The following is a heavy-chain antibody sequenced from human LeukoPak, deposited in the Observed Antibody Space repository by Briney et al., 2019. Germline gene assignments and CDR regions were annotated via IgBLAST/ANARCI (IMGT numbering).Heavy chain of an antibody. Sequence: SETLSLTCAVYGGSFSGYYWSWIRQPPGKGLEWIGEINHSGSTNYNPSLKSRVTISVDTPKNQFSLKLSSVTAADTAVYYCARRARTAVVVVRAPYYFDYWGQGTLVTVSS. D-gene: IGHD3-22*01. J-gene: IGHJ4*02. CDR1: GGSFSGYY. V-gene: IGHV4-34*01. CDR3: ARRARTAVVVVRAPYYFDY. CDR2: INHSGST.